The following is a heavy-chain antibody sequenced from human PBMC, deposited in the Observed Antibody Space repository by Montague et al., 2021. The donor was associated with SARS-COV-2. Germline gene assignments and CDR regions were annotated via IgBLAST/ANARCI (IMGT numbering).Heavy chain of an antibody. CDR3: ARDYGDYSYYYGLDV. CDR1: GGSIRSGSYY. CDR2: IYSNGST. D-gene: IGHD4-17*01. J-gene: IGHJ6*02. Sequence: TLSLTCTASGGSIRSGSYYWSWIRQPAGKGLEWIGRIYSNGSTNYNPSLKSRVTMSVDTSKNQFSLKVSSVTAADTAVYYCARDYGDYSYYYGLDVWGQGTTVTVSS. V-gene: IGHV4-61*02.